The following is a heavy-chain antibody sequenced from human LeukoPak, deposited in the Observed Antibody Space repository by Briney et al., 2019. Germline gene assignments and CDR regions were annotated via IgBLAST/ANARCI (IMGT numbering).Heavy chain of an antibody. CDR1: GGSISSGGYY. Sequence: TLSLTCTVSGGSISSGGYYWSWIRQHPGKGLEWIGYIYYSGSTYYNPSLKSRVTISVDTSKNQFSLKLSSVTAADTAVYYCARGVLLGRGIDYWGQGTLVTVSS. CDR3: ARGVLLGRGIDY. CDR2: IYYSGST. D-gene: IGHD2-15*01. V-gene: IGHV4-31*03. J-gene: IGHJ4*02.